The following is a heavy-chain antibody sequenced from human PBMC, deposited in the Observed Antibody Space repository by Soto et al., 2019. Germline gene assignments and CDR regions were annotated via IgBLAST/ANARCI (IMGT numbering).Heavy chain of an antibody. CDR3: ARDFSTAAISGGMDV. Sequence: QVQLQESGPGLVKPSETLSLTCTVSGGSISSYYWSWIRQPPGKGLEWIGYIYYSGSTNYNPSLKSRVTISVDTSKNQFSLKLSSVTAADTAVYYCARDFSTAAISGGMDVWGQGTTVTVSS. D-gene: IGHD2-2*01. V-gene: IGHV4-59*01. CDR1: GGSISSYY. CDR2: IYYSGST. J-gene: IGHJ6*02.